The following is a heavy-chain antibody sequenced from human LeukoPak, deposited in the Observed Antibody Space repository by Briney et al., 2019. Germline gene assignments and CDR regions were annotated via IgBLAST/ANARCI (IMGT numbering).Heavy chain of an antibody. CDR1: GGSISSSSYY. CDR3: ASLEYYADY. J-gene: IGHJ4*02. CDR2: IYYSGST. V-gene: IGHV4-39*01. Sequence: SETLSLTCTVSGGSISSSSYYWGWIRQPPGKGLGWIGSIYYSGSTYYNPSLKSRVTISVDTSKNQFSLKLSSVTAADTAVYYCASLEYYADYWGQGTLVTVSS.